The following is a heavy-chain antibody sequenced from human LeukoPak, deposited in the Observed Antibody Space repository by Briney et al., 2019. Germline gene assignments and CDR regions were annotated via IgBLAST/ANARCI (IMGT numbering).Heavy chain of an antibody. CDR1: GFTLSSYW. D-gene: IGHD2-8*01. Sequence: PGRSLRLSCAASGFTLSSYWMHWVRQAPGKGLVWVSGINSDGGSTRYADSVKGRFIITRDNAKNMLYLQMNSLRAEDTAVYYCASMNGHAFDIWGQGTRVTVSS. V-gene: IGHV3-74*01. CDR3: ASMNGHAFDI. J-gene: IGHJ3*02. CDR2: INSDGGST.